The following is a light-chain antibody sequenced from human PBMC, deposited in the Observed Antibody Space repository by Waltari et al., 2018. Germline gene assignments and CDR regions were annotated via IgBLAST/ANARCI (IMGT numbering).Light chain of an antibody. V-gene: IGLV2-14*01. CDR3: SSYTRRSYWV. J-gene: IGLJ3*02. Sequence: QSALTQPASVSGSPGQSITISCTGTSSDVGFYDFVSWFQQHPGRAPKVMIYKVNNRPSGVSNRSSGSKSANTASLTIPGLQAEDEADYYCSSYTRRSYWVFGGGTQLTVL. CDR2: KVN. CDR1: SSDVGFYDF.